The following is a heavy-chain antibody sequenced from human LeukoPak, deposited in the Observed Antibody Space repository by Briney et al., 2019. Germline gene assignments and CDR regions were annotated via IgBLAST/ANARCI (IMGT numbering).Heavy chain of an antibody. CDR3: ARDSISGSYVHYDN. CDR1: GYTFNRYG. J-gene: IGHJ4*02. D-gene: IGHD1-26*01. Sequence: ASVKVSCKASGYTFNRYGMNWVRQAPGQGLEWMGWINTNTGNPTYAQGFAGRFVFSLDTSVSTAYLQINSLKAEDTAVYYCARDSISGSYVHYDNWGQGTLVTVSS. CDR2: INTNTGNP. V-gene: IGHV7-4-1*02.